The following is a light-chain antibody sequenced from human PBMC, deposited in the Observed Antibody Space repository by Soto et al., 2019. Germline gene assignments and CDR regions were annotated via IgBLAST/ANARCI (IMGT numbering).Light chain of an antibody. CDR3: CSYAGSSTWV. CDR2: EGS. CDR1: SSDVGSYNF. J-gene: IGLJ1*01. Sequence: QSVLTQPASVSGSPGQSITISCTGTSSDVGSYNFVSWYQQHPGKAPKLMIYEGSKRPSGVSNRFSGSKSGNTASLTISGLQAEDEADYYCCSYAGSSTWVFGPGTKLTVL. V-gene: IGLV2-23*01.